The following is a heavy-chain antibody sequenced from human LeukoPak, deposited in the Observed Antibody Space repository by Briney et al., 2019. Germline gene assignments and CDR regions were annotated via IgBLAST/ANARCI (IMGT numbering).Heavy chain of an antibody. CDR1: GFTFSHHG. CDR3: ARAVDKGTGYYMDF. J-gene: IGHJ4*02. V-gene: IGHV3-30*02. Sequence: GGSLRLSCAASGFTFSHHGMHWVRQAPGKGLEWVAFILFDGSKKYFVDSVKGRFTISRDNSNNAVSLQRNNLRTEDTAMYYCARAVDKGTGYYMDFWGRGTLVTVSS. CDR2: ILFDGSKK. D-gene: IGHD3-22*01.